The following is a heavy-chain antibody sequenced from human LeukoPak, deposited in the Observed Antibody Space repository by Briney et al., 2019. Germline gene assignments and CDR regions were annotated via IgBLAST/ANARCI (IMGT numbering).Heavy chain of an antibody. V-gene: IGHV1-46*01. Sequence: GASVKVSCKASGYTFTSYYMHWVRQAPGQGLEWMGIINPSGGSTSYAQKFQGRVTMTRDTSTSTVYMELSSLRSEDTAVYYCARLATRGPAAIPVDYWGQGTLVTVSS. J-gene: IGHJ4*02. D-gene: IGHD2-2*02. CDR3: ARLATRGPAAIPVDY. CDR2: INPSGGST. CDR1: GYTFTSYY.